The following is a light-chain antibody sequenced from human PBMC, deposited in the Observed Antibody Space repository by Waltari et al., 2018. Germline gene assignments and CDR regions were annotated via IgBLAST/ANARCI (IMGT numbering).Light chain of an antibody. V-gene: IGKV2-28*01. Sequence: DVVMTQSPLSLPVTPGEPASISCRFSQSLRYSNGYNYVNRYLQRPGQSPQLLIYLGSTRASGVPGRFSGSGSGTDFTLKISRVEAEDVGVYYCMQGLHFPLTFGPGTKVDIK. CDR3: MQGLHFPLT. CDR1: QSLRYSNGYNY. CDR2: LGS. J-gene: IGKJ3*01.